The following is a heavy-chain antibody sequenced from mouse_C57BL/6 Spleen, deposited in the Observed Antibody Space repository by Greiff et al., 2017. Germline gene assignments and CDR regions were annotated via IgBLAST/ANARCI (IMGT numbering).Heavy chain of an antibody. Sequence: QFQLQQPGAELVKPGASVTMSCKASGYTFPSYWITWVKQRPGQSLEWIGDIYPGSGSTNYHEKFKSKATLTVDTSSSTAYMQLSSLTSEDSAVYNCAYYEWGFAYWGQGTLVNVSA. D-gene: IGHD2-4*01. V-gene: IGHV1-55*01. J-gene: IGHJ3*01. CDR2: IYPGSGST. CDR1: GYTFPSYW. CDR3: AYYEWGFAY.